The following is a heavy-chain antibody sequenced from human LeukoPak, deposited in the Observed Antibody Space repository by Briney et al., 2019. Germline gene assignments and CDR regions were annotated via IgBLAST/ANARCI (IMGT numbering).Heavy chain of an antibody. D-gene: IGHD2-2*01. CDR1: GFTFSSYG. J-gene: IGHJ4*02. CDR3: AKDQCTRTSCDGYPGH. CDR2: IHFDGSTK. V-gene: IGHV3-30*02. Sequence: GGSLRLSCAASGFTFSSYGMHWVRQAPGKGLEWVAFIHFDGSTKYSGDSVKGRFTVSRDNSKNTLYLQMNSLRPEDTAVYYCAKDQCTRTSCDGYPGHWGQGTLVTVSS.